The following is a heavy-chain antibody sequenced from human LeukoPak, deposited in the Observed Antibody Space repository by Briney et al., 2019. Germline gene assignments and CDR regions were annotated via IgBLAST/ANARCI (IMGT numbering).Heavy chain of an antibody. V-gene: IGHV1-18*01. Sequence: ASVKVSCKASGYTFTSYGISWVRQAPEQGLEWMGWISAYNGNTNYAQKLQGRVTMTTDTSTSTAYMELRSLRSDDTAVYYCARDRPEVRGVYPLARWGQGTLVTVSS. D-gene: IGHD3-10*01. J-gene: IGHJ4*02. CDR3: ARDRPEVRGVYPLAR. CDR2: ISAYNGNT. CDR1: GYTFTSYG.